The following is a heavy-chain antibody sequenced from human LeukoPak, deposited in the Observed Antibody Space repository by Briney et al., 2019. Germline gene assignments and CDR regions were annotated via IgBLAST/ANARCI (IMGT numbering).Heavy chain of an antibody. Sequence: GASVKVSCKASGYTFAVYYIHWFRQAPGQGLEWMGWINPNNGGTNYAQKFQGRVTMTRDTSISTAYMELSRLRSDDTAVYYCARGYALYSGRYIDFDYWGQGTLVTVSS. CDR3: ARGYALYSGRYIDFDY. CDR1: GYTFAVYY. J-gene: IGHJ4*02. V-gene: IGHV1-2*02. D-gene: IGHD1-26*01. CDR2: INPNNGGT.